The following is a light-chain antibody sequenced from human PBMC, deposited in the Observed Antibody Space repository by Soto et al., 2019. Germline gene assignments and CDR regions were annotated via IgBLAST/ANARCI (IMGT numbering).Light chain of an antibody. CDR1: SSDVGGYNY. CDR2: DVS. V-gene: IGLV2-14*03. J-gene: IGLJ1*01. CDR3: SSYTTSNTRQIV. Sequence: VLTQPATVSGSPGQSITISCTGTSSDVGGYNYVSWYQHHPGKAPKLMIFDVSNRPSGVSNRFSGSKSGNTASLTISGLQPEDEADYYCSSYTTSNTRQIVFGTGTKVTVL.